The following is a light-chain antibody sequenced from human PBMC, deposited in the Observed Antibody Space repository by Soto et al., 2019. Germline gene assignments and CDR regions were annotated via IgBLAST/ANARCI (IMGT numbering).Light chain of an antibody. Sequence: QSVLTQPPSVSGAPGQRVTISCTGSSSNIGAGYDVQWYQQLPGAAPKLLIYANINRPSGVPDRFSGSKSRTSASLAITGLQAEDEADYYCQSYDGSLGGLYVFGTGTKLTVL. J-gene: IGLJ1*01. CDR1: SSNIGAGYD. CDR3: QSYDGSLGGLYV. V-gene: IGLV1-40*01. CDR2: ANI.